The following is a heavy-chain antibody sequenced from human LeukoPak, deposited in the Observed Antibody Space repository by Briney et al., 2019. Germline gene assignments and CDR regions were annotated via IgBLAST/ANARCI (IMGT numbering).Heavy chain of an antibody. CDR3: AKDLSSSWSYYFDY. CDR2: ISGSGGST. J-gene: IGHJ4*02. CDR1: GFTFSSYA. Sequence: GGSLRLSCAASGFTFSSYAMHWVRQAPGKGLEWVSAISGSGGSTYYADSVKGRFTISRDNSKNTLYLQMNSLRAEDTAVYYCAKDLSSSWSYYFDYWGQGTLVTVSS. V-gene: IGHV3-23*01. D-gene: IGHD6-13*01.